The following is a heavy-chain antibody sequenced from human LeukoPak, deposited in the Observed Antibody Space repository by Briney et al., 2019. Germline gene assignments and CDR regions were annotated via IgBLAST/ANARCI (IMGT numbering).Heavy chain of an antibody. D-gene: IGHD6-6*01. CDR2: IYYSGST. V-gene: IGHV4-59*01. Sequence: SETLSLTCTVSGGSISSYYWSWIRQPPGKGLEWIGYIYYSGSTNYNPSLKSRVTISVDTSKNQFSLKLSSVTAADTAVYYCARGRGYSSSSGAFDIWGKGTVVTVSS. CDR3: ARGRGYSSSSGAFDI. J-gene: IGHJ3*02. CDR1: GGSISSYY.